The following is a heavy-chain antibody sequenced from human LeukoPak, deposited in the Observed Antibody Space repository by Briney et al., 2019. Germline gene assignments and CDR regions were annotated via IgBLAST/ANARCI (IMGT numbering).Heavy chain of an antibody. V-gene: IGHV4-34*01. CDR2: INHSGST. CDR1: GGSFSGYY. J-gene: IGHJ5*02. CDR3: ARASIAAAGP. Sequence: PSETLSLTCAVYGGSFSGYYWSWIRQPPGKGLEWIGEINHSGSTNYNPSLKSRVTISVNTSKNQFSLKLSSVTAAGTAVYYCARASIAAAGPWGQGTLVTVSS. D-gene: IGHD6-13*01.